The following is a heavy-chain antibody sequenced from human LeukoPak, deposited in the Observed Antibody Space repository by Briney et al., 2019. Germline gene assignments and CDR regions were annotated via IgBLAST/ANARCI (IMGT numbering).Heavy chain of an antibody. CDR2: VHLDGRT. V-gene: IGHV4-4*02. CDR1: GGSISSSNW. CDR3: AREGGFYRPLDY. D-gene: IGHD3-3*01. J-gene: IGHJ4*02. Sequence: SETLSLTCAVSGGSISSSNWWSWVRQPPGKGLEWIGEVHLDGRTNYNPSLESRLTMSVDVSENQVSLKLTSVTAADTAVYYCAREGGFYRPLDYSGQGTLVTVSS.